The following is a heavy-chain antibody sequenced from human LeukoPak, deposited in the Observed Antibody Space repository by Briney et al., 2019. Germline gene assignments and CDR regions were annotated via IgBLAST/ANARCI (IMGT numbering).Heavy chain of an antibody. CDR1: GGSISSGSYY. V-gene: IGHV4-61*02. Sequence: SQTLSLTCTVSGGSISSGSYYWSWIRQPAGMGLEWIGRIYTSGSTNYNPSLKSRVTISVDTSKNQFSLKLSSVTAADTAVYYCARGRAARNWFNPWGQGTLVTVSS. J-gene: IGHJ5*02. CDR2: IYTSGST. CDR3: ARGRAARNWFNP.